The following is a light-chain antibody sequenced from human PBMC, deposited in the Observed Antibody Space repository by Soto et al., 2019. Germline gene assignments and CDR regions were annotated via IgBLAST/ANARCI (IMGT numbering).Light chain of an antibody. CDR1: QSVSSRY. CDR2: ATS. J-gene: IGKJ1*01. CDR3: QQFGSSLST. Sequence: EIVLTQSPGTLSLSPGETAALSCRASQSVSSRYLAWYQQRSGQAPRLLIYATSSRATDIPDRFIGYGSGTDFTLTISGLEPEDFAVYYCQQFGSSLSTFGQGTKVDIK. V-gene: IGKV3-20*01.